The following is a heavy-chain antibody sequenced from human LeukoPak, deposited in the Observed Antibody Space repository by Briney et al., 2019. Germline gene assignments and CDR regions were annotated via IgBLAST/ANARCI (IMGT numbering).Heavy chain of an antibody. V-gene: IGHV3-9*01. CDR2: VSWNSGSI. CDR1: GFTFDDYA. D-gene: IGHD5-12*01. J-gene: IGHJ4*02. CDR3: AKDNMGGGNSGYDKGGFDY. Sequence: GRSLRLSCAASGFTFDDYAMHWVRQAPGKGLEGVSGVSWNSGSIDYADSVKGRFTISRDNAKDSLYLQMNSLRAEDTALYYCAKDNMGGGNSGYDKGGFDYWGQGTLVTVSS.